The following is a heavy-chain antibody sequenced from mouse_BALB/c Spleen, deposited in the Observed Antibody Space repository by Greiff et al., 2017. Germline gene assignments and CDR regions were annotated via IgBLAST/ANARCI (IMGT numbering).Heavy chain of an antibody. Sequence: QVQLQQSGAELVRPGASVTLSCKASGYTFTDYEMHWVKQTPVHGLEWIGAIDPETGGTAYNQKFKGKATLTADKSSSTAYMELRSLTSEDSAVYYCTRSGNGKGGDYFDYWGQGTTLTVSS. CDR3: TRSGNGKGGDYFDY. CDR1: GYTFTDYE. J-gene: IGHJ2*01. CDR2: IDPETGGT. V-gene: IGHV1-15*01. D-gene: IGHD2-1*01.